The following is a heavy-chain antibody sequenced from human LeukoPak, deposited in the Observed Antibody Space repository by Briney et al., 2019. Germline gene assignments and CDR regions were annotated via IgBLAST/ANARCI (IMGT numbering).Heavy chain of an antibody. V-gene: IGHV4-34*01. D-gene: IGHD3-10*01. CDR3: ASRKDYYGSGSPFTP. J-gene: IGHJ5*02. CDR2: INHSGST. CDR1: GGSFSGYY. Sequence: SETLSLTCAVYGGSFSGYYWSWIRQPPGKGLEWIGEINHSGSTNYNPSLKSRVTISVDTSKNQFSLKLSSVTAADTAVYYCASRKDYYGSGSPFTPWGQGTLVTVSS.